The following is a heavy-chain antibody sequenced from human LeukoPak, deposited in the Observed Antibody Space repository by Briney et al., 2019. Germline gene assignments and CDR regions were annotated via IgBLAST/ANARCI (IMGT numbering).Heavy chain of an antibody. D-gene: IGHD6-19*01. V-gene: IGHV1-69*04. CDR3: ARGDGSSGRNWFDP. CDR2: IIPILGIA. J-gene: IGHJ5*02. Sequence: ASVKVSCKASGGTFSSYAISWVRQAPGQGLEWMGRIIPILGIANYAQKFQGRVTITADKSTSTAYMELSSLRSEDTAVYYCARGDGSSGRNWFDPWGQGTLVTVSS. CDR1: GGTFSSYA.